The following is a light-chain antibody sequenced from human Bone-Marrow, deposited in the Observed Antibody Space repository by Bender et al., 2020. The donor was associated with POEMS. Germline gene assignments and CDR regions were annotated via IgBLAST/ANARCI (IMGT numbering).Light chain of an antibody. CDR1: DLGDKY. CDR3: QAWDTYSVI. CDR2: QDT. V-gene: IGLV3-1*01. J-gene: IGLJ2*01. Sequence: SYEVTQPPSVSVSPGQTASITCSGDDLGDKYVAWYQQKPGQSPVLVIYQDTKRPSGIPDRFSGSKSGTSASLAISGLRSDDEADYYCQAWDTYSVIFGGGTKLTVL.